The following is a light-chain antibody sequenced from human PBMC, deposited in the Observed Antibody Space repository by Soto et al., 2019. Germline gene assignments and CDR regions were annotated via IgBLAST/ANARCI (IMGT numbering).Light chain of an antibody. CDR2: AAS. J-gene: IGKJ1*01. CDR1: QGIYTY. CDR3: QHLNSYPWT. Sequence: DIQLTQSPSFLSASVGDRVTITCRASQGIYTYLAWYQQKPGKAPELLIYAASTLQSGVPSRFSGGGSGTEFTLTISSLQPEDVATDYCQHLNSYPWTFGQGTKVEIK. V-gene: IGKV1-9*01.